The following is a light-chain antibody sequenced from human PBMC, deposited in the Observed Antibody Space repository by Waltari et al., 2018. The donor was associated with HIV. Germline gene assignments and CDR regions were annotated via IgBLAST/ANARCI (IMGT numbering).Light chain of an antibody. CDR2: GAS. CDR3: QQYIGSPRT. CDR1: QPISSTD. Sequence: EIALTQSPGTLSLSPGESATLSCRASQPISSTDVAWYQQNPGQAPRLLIYGASSRAPGLSDRFSGSVSGTDFTLTVSSLEPEDCAVYYCQQYIGSPRTFGQGNKVELK. V-gene: IGKV3-20*01. J-gene: IGKJ1*01.